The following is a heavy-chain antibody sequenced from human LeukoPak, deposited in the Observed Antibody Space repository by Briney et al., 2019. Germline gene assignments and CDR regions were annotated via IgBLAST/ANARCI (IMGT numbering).Heavy chain of an antibody. CDR3: AREVLKFYSSSPYEY. Sequence: GGSLRLSRAASGFTFSSYAMHWVRQAPGKGLEWVAVISYDGSNKYYADSVKGRFTISRDNSKNTLYLQMNSLRAEDTAVYYCAREVLKFYSSSPYEYWGQGTLVTVSS. CDR1: GFTFSSYA. D-gene: IGHD6-13*01. CDR2: ISYDGSNK. J-gene: IGHJ4*02. V-gene: IGHV3-30-3*01.